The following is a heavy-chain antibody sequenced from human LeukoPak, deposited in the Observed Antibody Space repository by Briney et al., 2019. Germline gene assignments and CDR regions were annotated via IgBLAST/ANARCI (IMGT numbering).Heavy chain of an antibody. J-gene: IGHJ4*02. Sequence: SETLSLTCTVSGGSISSSTYYWGWIRRPPGKGLEWIGSIYYSGSTYYNPSLKSRVTISVDTSKNQFSLKLSSVTAADTAVYYCARESSGTEGFDYWGQGTLVTVSS. CDR1: GGSISSSTYY. CDR2: IYYSGST. V-gene: IGHV4-39*02. D-gene: IGHD3-10*01. CDR3: ARESSGTEGFDY.